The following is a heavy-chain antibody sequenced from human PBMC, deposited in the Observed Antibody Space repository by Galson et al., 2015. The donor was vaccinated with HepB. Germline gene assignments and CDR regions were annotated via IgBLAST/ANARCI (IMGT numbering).Heavy chain of an antibody. D-gene: IGHD5-18*01. CDR3: AKGHVDTAIKLNCFDY. CDR2: ISGSGGST. J-gene: IGHJ4*02. V-gene: IGHV3-23*01. Sequence: SLRLSCAASGFTFSSYAMSWVRQAPGKGLEWVSAISGSGGSTYYADSVKGRFTISRDNSKNTLYLQMNSLRAEDTAVYYCAKGHVDTAIKLNCFDYWGQGTLVTVSS. CDR1: GFTFSSYA.